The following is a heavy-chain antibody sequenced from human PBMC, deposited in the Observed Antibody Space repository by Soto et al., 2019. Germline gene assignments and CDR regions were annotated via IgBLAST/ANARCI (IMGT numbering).Heavy chain of an antibody. V-gene: IGHV3-33*01. CDR3: ETVDNYYGSVF. D-gene: IGHD3-10*01. Sequence: QAQLVESGGGVVQPGTSLSLSCAASGITFSNYGFHWVRQAPGKGLEWVAVIWYDGITKFYSDSVKGRFTISRDNSKSTLYLQRNSLRAEDTALYYCETVDNYYGSVFWGQGTLVTVSS. CDR2: IWYDGITK. CDR1: GITFSNYG. J-gene: IGHJ4*02.